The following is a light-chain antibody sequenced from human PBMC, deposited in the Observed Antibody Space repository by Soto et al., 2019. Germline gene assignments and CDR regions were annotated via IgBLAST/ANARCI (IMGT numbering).Light chain of an antibody. V-gene: IGKV3-20*01. CDR1: QTVSGNY. CDR2: GSS. Sequence: EIVLTQSPGILSLSPGERATLSCRASQTVSGNYLAWYQQKPGQSPRLLIYGSSDRATGIPDRFSGSGSGPDVTLTINRVEPEDFAVYYCQQYGSSPPYTFGQGTTLEI. CDR3: QQYGSSPPYT. J-gene: IGKJ2*01.